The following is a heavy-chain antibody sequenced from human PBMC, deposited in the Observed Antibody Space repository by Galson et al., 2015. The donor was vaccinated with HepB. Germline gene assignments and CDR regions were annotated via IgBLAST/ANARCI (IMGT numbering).Heavy chain of an antibody. D-gene: IGHD2-21*02. CDR1: GFSLSTSGVG. J-gene: IGHJ4*02. CDR2: IYWDDDK. V-gene: IGHV2-5*02. Sequence: PALVKPTQTLTLTCTFSGFSLSTSGVGVGWIRQPPGKALEWLALIYWDDDKRYSPSLKSRLTITKDTSKNQVVLTMTNMDPVDTATYYCAHSRAYCGGDCYSFDYWGQGTLVTVSS. CDR3: AHSRAYCGGDCYSFDY.